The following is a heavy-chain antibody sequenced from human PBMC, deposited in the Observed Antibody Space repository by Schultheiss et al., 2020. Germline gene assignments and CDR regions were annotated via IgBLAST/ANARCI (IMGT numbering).Heavy chain of an antibody. V-gene: IGHV3-23*01. CDR2: ISGSGGST. CDR1: GFTFDDYA. J-gene: IGHJ6*02. D-gene: IGHD2-2*02. CDR3: TTPMGCPSTMCYNYYYGVDV. Sequence: GGSLRLSCAASGFTFDDYAMHWVRQAPGKGLEWVSGISGSGGSTYYADSVKGRFTISRDNSKNTLYLQMNSLRAEDTAVYYCTTPMGCPSTMCYNYYYGVDVWGQGTTVTVSS.